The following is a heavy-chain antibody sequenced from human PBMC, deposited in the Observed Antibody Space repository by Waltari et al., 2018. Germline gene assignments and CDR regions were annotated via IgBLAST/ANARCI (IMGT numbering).Heavy chain of an antibody. J-gene: IGHJ4*02. CDR1: GGSISSGGYY. CDR3: ARRRAAAGTRGYFDY. Sequence: QVQLQESGPGLVKPSQTLSLTCTVSGGSISSGGYYWSWIRQHPGKGLDWIGYIYYSGSTYYNPSLKSRVTISVDTSKNQCSLKLISVTAADTAVYYCARRRAAAGTRGYFDYWGQGTLVTVSS. CDR2: IYYSGST. V-gene: IGHV4-31*03. D-gene: IGHD6-13*01.